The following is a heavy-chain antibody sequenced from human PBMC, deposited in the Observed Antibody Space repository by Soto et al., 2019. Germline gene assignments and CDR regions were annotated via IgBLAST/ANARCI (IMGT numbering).Heavy chain of an antibody. D-gene: IGHD3-10*01. CDR3: VSPHSESSNAFDL. V-gene: IGHV3-30*04. J-gene: IGHJ5*02. CDR2: ISYDGENQ. Sequence: PGGSLRLSCAASGFSFSHYAMHWVRQPPGEGLEWVALISYDGENQYFTDSVRGRFTISRDNSKTAVYLEMNDLRLDDTATYYCVSPHSESSNAFDLWGQGTLVTVSS. CDR1: GFSFSHYA.